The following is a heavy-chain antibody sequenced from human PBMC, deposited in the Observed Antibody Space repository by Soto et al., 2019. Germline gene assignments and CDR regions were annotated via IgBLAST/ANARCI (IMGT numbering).Heavy chain of an antibody. D-gene: IGHD4-4*01. CDR3: ARGNYGGFVYYYYGMDV. Sequence: PSETLSLTCTVSGASISRYYWSWIRQSPGKGLEWIGYLYNTGSTIYNPSLKSRVTISVDTSKNQFSLKMNSVTAADTAVYYCARGNYGGFVYYYYGMDVWGQGTTVTVSS. CDR1: GASISRYY. CDR2: LYNTGST. V-gene: IGHV4-59*01. J-gene: IGHJ6*02.